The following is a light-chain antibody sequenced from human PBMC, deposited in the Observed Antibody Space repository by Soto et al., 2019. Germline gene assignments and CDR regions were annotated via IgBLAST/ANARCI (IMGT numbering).Light chain of an antibody. CDR1: QSISSW. CDR3: QQYENYWT. J-gene: IGKJ1*01. CDR2: DAS. V-gene: IGKV1-5*01. Sequence: DIQMTQSPSTLSATAGERVTITARASQSISSWLAWYQHKPGKAPQLLIYDASNLDSGVPSRFSGSGSGTEFSLTISNLQPDDCATYYCQQYENYWTFGQGTKVDIK.